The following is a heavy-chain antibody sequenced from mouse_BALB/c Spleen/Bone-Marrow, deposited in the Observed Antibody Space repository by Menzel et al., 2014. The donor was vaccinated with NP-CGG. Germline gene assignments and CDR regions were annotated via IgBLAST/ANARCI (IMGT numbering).Heavy chain of an antibody. CDR3: SRLGYYGGFAY. J-gene: IGHJ3*01. V-gene: IGHV4-1*02. Sequence: EVKLEESGGGLVHPGGSLKLSCAASGFGFSRYWMGWVRQAPGKGLEWIGEINPDSSTINYTPSLKDKFIISRDNAKNTLYLQMSKVRSEDTALYYCSRLGYYGGFAYWGQGTLVTVSA. CDR2: INPDSSTI. D-gene: IGHD2-3*01. CDR1: GFGFSRYW.